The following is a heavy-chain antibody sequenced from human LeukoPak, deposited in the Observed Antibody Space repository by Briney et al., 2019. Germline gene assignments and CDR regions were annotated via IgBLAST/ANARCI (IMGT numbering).Heavy chain of an antibody. Sequence: GGSLRLSCAASGFTFSSYSMNWVRQAPGKGLEWVSSISSSSSYIYYADSVKGRFTISRDNAKNSLYLQMNSLRAEDTAVYYCARGSIAAAGTDDYYYYGMDVWGQGTTVTVSS. D-gene: IGHD6-13*01. CDR2: ISSSSSYI. CDR3: ARGSIAAAGTDDYYYYGMDV. CDR1: GFTFSSYS. J-gene: IGHJ6*02. V-gene: IGHV3-21*04.